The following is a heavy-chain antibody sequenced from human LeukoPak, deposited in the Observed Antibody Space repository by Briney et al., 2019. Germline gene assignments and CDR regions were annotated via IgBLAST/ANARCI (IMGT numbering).Heavy chain of an antibody. Sequence: SETLSPTCAVYGGSFSGYYWSWIRQPPGKGLEWIGEINHSGSTNYNPSLKSRVTISVDTSKNQFSLKLSSVTAADTAVYYCARVESSGWYHYWGQGTLVTVSS. CDR3: ARVESSGWYHY. V-gene: IGHV4-34*01. CDR1: GGSFSGYY. D-gene: IGHD6-19*01. J-gene: IGHJ4*02. CDR2: INHSGST.